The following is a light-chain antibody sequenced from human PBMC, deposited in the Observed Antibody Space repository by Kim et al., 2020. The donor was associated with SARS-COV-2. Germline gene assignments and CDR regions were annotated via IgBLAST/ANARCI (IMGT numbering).Light chain of an antibody. V-gene: IGLV2-14*03. CDR1: SSDVGGYNY. CDR2: DVS. J-gene: IGLJ2*01. CDR3: SSYTSTSTRVV. Sequence: QSALTQSASVSGSPGQSITVSCTGTSSDVGGYNYVSWYQQHPGKAPILMIYDVSNRPSGVSDRFSGSKSANTASLTISGLQAEDEADYFCSSYTSTSTRVVFGGGTQLTVL.